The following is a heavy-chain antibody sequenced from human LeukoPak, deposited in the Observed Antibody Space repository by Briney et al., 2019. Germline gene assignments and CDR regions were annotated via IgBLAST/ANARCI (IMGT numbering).Heavy chain of an antibody. V-gene: IGHV4-61*01. CDR3: AREVAGRLSVFDI. J-gene: IGHJ3*02. CDR1: GGSVSSGSYY. CDR2: FYYSGRT. Sequence: SETLSLTCTVSGGSVSSGSYYWNWIRQPPGKGLEWIGYFYYSGRTNYNPSLKSRVTISLDTSKNQFSLKLSSVTAADTAVYYCAREVAGRLSVFDIWGQGTVVTVSS. D-gene: IGHD6-19*01.